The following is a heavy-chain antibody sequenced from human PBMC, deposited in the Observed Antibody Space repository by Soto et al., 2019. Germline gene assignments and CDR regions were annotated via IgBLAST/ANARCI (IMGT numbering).Heavy chain of an antibody. CDR3: AFDSSGYYRNAPYDY. CDR1: GGTFSSYA. CDR2: IIPIFGTA. Sequence: GSSVKVSCKASGGTFSSYAISWVRQAPGQGLEWMGGIIPIFGTANYAQKFQGRVTITADKSTSTAYMELSSLRSEDTAVYYCAFDSSGYYRNAPYDYWGQGTLVTVSS. D-gene: IGHD3-22*01. V-gene: IGHV1-69*06. J-gene: IGHJ4*02.